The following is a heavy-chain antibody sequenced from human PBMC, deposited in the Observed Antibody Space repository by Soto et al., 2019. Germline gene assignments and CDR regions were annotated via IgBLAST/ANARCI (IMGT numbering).Heavy chain of an antibody. CDR2: VKSKADGGTT. J-gene: IGHJ4*02. CDR3: TTDRCSSISCSDY. Sequence: EVELVESGGGLVKPGGSLRLSCAASGFIFSNAWMNWVRQAPGKGLEWVGRVKSKADGGTTDYAAPVKGRFTILRDDSKDRLYLQMNSLETDDTGVYYCTTDRCSSISCSDYWGQGTLVTVSS. D-gene: IGHD2-2*01. V-gene: IGHV3-15*01. CDR1: GFIFSNAW.